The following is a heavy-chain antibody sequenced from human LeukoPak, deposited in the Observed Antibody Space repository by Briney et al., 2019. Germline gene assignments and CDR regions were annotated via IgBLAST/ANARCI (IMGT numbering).Heavy chain of an antibody. V-gene: IGHV4-61*05. CDR1: GGSISSSSYY. Sequence: PSETLSLTCTVSGGSISSSSYYWGWIRQPPGKGLEWIGYIYYSGSTNYNPSLKSRVTISVDTSKNQFSLKLSSVTAADTAVYYCARMYYYDSSGYYNRHDAFDIWGQGTMVTVSS. D-gene: IGHD3-22*01. CDR3: ARMYYYDSSGYYNRHDAFDI. CDR2: IYYSGST. J-gene: IGHJ3*02.